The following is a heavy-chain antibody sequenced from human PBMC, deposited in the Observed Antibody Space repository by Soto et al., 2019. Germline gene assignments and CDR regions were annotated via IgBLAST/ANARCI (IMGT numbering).Heavy chain of an antibody. J-gene: IGHJ3*02. Sequence: QVQLVESGGGVVQPGTSLRLSCAASGSTLSSYGMYWVRQAPGKGLERVAVISDNGNKQYYADSVRGRFTISRDNSKSTLFLQMNSLRAEETAGYYFAKDRGDLAVATITGGGDFYKWGQGTVVTVSS. D-gene: IGHD2-15*01. CDR3: AKDRGDLAVATITGGGDFYK. CDR1: GSTLSSYG. CDR2: ISDNGNKQ. V-gene: IGHV3-30*18.